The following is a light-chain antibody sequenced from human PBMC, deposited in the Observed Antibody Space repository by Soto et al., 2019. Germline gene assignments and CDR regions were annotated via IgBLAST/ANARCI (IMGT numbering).Light chain of an antibody. CDR1: SSDIGSYNL. Sequence: QCALTQPGSVSGSPGQSITISCSGTSSDIGSYNLVSWYQQHPGKAPKVIIFEGSRLPSGVSSRFSGSKSGNTASLTISGLRPEDEADYYCSSYAGSNVLVVFGGGTKVTVL. J-gene: IGLJ2*01. CDR2: EGS. CDR3: SSYAGSNVLVV. V-gene: IGLV2-23*01.